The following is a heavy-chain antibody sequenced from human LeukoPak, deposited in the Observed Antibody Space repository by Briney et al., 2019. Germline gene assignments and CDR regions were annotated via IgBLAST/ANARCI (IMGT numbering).Heavy chain of an antibody. CDR3: AIWFGDSYYYYYYMDV. D-gene: IGHD3-10*01. CDR1: GGSISGSSYY. J-gene: IGHJ6*03. Sequence: SETLSLTCTVSGGSISGSSYYWGWIRQPPGKGLEWIGSIYYSGSTYYNPSLKSRVTISVDTSKNQFSLKLSSVTAADTAVYYCAIWFGDSYYYYYYMDVWGKGTTVTVSS. CDR2: IYYSGST. V-gene: IGHV4-39*07.